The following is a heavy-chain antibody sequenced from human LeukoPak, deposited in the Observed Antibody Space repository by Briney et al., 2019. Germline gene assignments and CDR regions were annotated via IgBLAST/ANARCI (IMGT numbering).Heavy chain of an antibody. CDR2: IKQDGSEK. D-gene: IGHD6-6*01. Sequence: GGSLRLSCAASGFTFSSYWMSWVRQAPGKGLEWAANIKQDGSEKYYVDSVKGRFTISRDNAKNSLYLQMNSLRAEDTAVYYCARGHSSSSLGFDYWGQGTLVTVSS. V-gene: IGHV3-7*01. J-gene: IGHJ4*02. CDR3: ARGHSSSSLGFDY. CDR1: GFTFSSYW.